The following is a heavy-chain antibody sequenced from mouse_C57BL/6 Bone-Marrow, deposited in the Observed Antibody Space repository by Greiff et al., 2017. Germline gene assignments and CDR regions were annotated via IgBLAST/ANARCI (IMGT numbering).Heavy chain of an antibody. V-gene: IGHV5-17*01. CDR1: GFTFSDYG. J-gene: IGHJ1*03. D-gene: IGHD2-3*01. CDR2: ISSGSSTI. Sequence: EVKLMESGGGLVKPGGSLKLSCAASGFTFSDYGMHWVRQAPEKGLEWVAYISSGSSTIYYADTVKGRFTISRDNAKNTLFMQMTSLRSEDTAMYYCARSSDGYYWYFDVWGTGTTVTVSS. CDR3: ARSSDGYYWYFDV.